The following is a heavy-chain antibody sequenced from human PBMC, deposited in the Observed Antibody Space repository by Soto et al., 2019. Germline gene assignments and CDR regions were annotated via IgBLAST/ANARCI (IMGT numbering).Heavy chain of an antibody. Sequence: QVQLQESGPGLVKPSQTLSLTCTVSGGSISSGDSYWSWIRQPPGKGLEWIGYIFYSGSTYYNPSLKSRVTISVNTSKNQFSLKLSAVTAADTAVYYCARYCSGGSCYPFDYWGQGTLVHVSS. D-gene: IGHD2-15*01. CDR2: IFYSGST. J-gene: IGHJ4*02. CDR1: GGSISSGDSY. CDR3: ARYCSGGSCYPFDY. V-gene: IGHV4-30-4*01.